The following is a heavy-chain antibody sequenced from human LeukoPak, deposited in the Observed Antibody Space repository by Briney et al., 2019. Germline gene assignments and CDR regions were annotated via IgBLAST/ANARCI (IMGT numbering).Heavy chain of an antibody. Sequence: PEGSLRLSCSASGFTFSSYAMHWDRQAPGKGLEYVSAISSNGGSTYYADSGKGRFTISRDNSKNTLYLQMSSLRAEDTAVYYCVKVPPRELDYWGQGTLVTVSS. D-gene: IGHD1-1*01. V-gene: IGHV3-64D*06. CDR2: ISSNGGST. J-gene: IGHJ4*02. CDR1: GFTFSSYA. CDR3: VKVPPRELDY.